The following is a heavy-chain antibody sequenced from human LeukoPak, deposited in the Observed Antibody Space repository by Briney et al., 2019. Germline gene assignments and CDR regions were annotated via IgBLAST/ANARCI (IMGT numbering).Heavy chain of an antibody. CDR3: ARGQTYSGRTLDV. J-gene: IGHJ6*02. D-gene: IGHD1-26*01. CDR2: LSSSSSIV. CDR1: GFTFSSYS. V-gene: IGHV3-48*04. Sequence: GGSLRLSCAASGFTFSSYSLNWVRQAPGKGLEWVSFLSSSSSIVYYADSVKGRFTISRDNAKNSLYLQMNSLRAEDTAVYYCARGQTYSGRTLDVWGQGTTVTVSS.